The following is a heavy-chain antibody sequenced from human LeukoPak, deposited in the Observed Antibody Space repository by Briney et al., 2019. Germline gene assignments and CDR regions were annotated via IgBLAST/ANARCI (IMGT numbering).Heavy chain of an antibody. CDR3: ARQEKGLASIAAAGPADY. CDR1: GGSISSSSYY. D-gene: IGHD6-13*01. Sequence: SETLSLTCTVSGGSISSSSYYWGWIRQPPGKGLEWIGSIYYSGSTYYNPSLKSRVTISVDTSKNQFSLKLSSVTAADTAVYYCARQEKGLASIAAAGPADYWGQGTLVTVSS. J-gene: IGHJ4*02. CDR2: IYYSGST. V-gene: IGHV4-39*01.